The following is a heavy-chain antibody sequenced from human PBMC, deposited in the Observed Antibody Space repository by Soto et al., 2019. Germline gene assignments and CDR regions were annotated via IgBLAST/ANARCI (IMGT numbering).Heavy chain of an antibody. CDR1: GFNVSSHY. CDR2: IYSGGST. D-gene: IGHD5-12*01. CDR3: ERDRVATNHYFYYGMDV. V-gene: IGHV3-53*01. J-gene: IGHJ6*02. Sequence: PGGSLRLSCAASGFNVSSHYMSWVRQATGKGLEWVSVIYSGGSTYYADSVKGRFTISRDNSKNTLYLQMNSLRAEDTAVYYCERDRVATNHYFYYGMDVRGQGTTVTVSS.